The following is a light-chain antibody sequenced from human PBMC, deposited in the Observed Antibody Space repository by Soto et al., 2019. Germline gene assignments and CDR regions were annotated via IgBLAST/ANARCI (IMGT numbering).Light chain of an antibody. CDR1: KRSRSH. CDR2: DAS. J-gene: IGKJ3*01. V-gene: IGKV3-11*01. CDR3: QQRRTSPLT. Sequence: IVLTQSPSPLALSRGGRASLSCRASKRSRSHLLWYKQTPGKAPSLLIYDASKRAPGIPARFDGSGYGTDFHLTLSRLEAEDFAVYYCQQRRTSPLTFGTGTTVDIK.